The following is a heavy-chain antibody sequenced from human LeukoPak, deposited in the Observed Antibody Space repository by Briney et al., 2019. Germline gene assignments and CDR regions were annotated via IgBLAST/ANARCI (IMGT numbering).Heavy chain of an antibody. Sequence: PGGSLRLSCAASGFTFSTYNMHWIRQAPGKGLEWVSFIGTDRNFMQYADPVRGRFTISRDNARNSLYLQMNSLRAEDTALYYCAVDFWTGHDYWGQGTLVTVSS. D-gene: IGHD3/OR15-3a*01. CDR3: AVDFWTGHDY. CDR2: IGTDRNFM. V-gene: IGHV3-48*01. CDR1: GFTFSTYN. J-gene: IGHJ4*02.